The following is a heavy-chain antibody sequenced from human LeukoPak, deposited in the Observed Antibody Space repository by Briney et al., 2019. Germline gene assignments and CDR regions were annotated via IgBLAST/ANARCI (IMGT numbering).Heavy chain of an antibody. CDR3: ARDQDDYGGNRAAMRAFDI. V-gene: IGHV4-39*07. CDR2: IYYSGST. CDR1: GGSISSSSYY. D-gene: IGHD4-23*01. Sequence: PSETLSLTCTVSGGSISSSSYYWGWIRQPPGKGLEWIGSIYYSGSTYYNPSLKSRVTISVDTSKNQFSLKLSSVTAADTAVYYCARDQDDYGGNRAAMRAFDIWGQGTMVTVSS. J-gene: IGHJ3*02.